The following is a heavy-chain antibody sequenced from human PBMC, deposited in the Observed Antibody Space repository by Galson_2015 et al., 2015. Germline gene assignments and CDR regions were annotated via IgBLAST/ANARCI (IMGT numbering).Heavy chain of an antibody. V-gene: IGHV3-30-3*01. CDR2: ISYDGSNK. Sequence: SLRLSCAASGFTFSSYAMHWVRQAPGKGLEWVAVISYDGSNKYYADSVKGRFTISRDNSKNTLYLQMNSLRAEDTAVYYCARDPVYGDYPTARFRYFDYWGQGTLVTVSS. D-gene: IGHD4-17*01. CDR3: ARDPVYGDYPTARFRYFDY. CDR1: GFTFSSYA. J-gene: IGHJ4*02.